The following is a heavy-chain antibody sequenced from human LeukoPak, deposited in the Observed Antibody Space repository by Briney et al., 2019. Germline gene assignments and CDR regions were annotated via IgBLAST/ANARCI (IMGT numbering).Heavy chain of an antibody. V-gene: IGHV1-2*02. CDR2: INPNSGGT. D-gene: IGHD6-13*01. CDR3: ARPPRRIAAAGTESRYFDY. Sequence: GASVKVSCKASGYTFTGYYMHWVRQAPGQGLEWMGWINPNSGGTNYAQKFRGRVTMTRDTSISTACMELSRLRSDDTAVYYCARPPRRIAAAGTESRYFDYWGQGTLVTVSS. CDR1: GYTFTGYY. J-gene: IGHJ4*02.